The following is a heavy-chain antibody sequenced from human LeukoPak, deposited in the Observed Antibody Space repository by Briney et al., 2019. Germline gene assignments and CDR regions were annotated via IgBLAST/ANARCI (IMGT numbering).Heavy chain of an antibody. CDR2: IYTSGST. D-gene: IGHD3-22*01. Sequence: SETLSLTCTVSGGSISSGGYYWSWIRQPAGKGLEWIGRIYTSGSTNYNPSLKSRVTMSVDTSKNQFSLKLSSVTAADTAVYYCARVDYYYDSSYFDYWGQGTLVTVSS. J-gene: IGHJ4*02. CDR3: ARVDYYYDSSYFDY. V-gene: IGHV4-61*02. CDR1: GGSISSGGYY.